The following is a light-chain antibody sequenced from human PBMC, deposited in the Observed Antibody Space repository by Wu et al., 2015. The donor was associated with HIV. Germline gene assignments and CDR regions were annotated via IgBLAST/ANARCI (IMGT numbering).Light chain of an antibody. Sequence: DIHLAQSPATLSAPLGARVTLTCRSSHDIGHWLAWYQQKPGRAPNLLISATTNLETGVPLRFSGSGSGTQFSLTIASLLSEDSAVYYCLQYNTSSRTFGRGTRVEVK. CDR2: ATT. J-gene: IGKJ1*01. V-gene: IGKV1-5*01. CDR1: HDIGHW. CDR3: LQYNTSSRT.